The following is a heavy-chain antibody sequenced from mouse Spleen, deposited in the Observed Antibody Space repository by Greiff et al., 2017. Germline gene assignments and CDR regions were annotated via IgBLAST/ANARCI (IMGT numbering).Heavy chain of an antibody. J-gene: IGHJ4*01. CDR2: ISYSGST. CDR1: GDSITSGY. V-gene: IGHV3-8*02. D-gene: IGHD2-3*01. CDR3: ARGDGYSGDDAMDY. Sequence: EVQVVESGPSLVKPSQTLSLTCSVTGDSITSGYWNWIRKFPGNKLEYMGYISYSGSTYYNPSLKSRISITRDTSKNQYYLQLNSVTTEDTATYYCARGDGYSGDDAMDYWGQGTSVTVSS.